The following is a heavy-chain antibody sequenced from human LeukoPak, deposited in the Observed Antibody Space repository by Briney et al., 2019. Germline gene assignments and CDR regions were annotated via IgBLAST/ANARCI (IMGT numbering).Heavy chain of an antibody. J-gene: IGHJ4*02. CDR2: IYYDGSNI. CDR1: EFTFTTYG. Sequence: PGGSLRLSCAASEFTFTTYGMHWVRQAPGKGLEWVAFIYYDGSNIYYADYVKGRFTISRDISKNTLYLQMNSLRAEDTAVYYCASQWGRGNGYFEFWGQGTLVTVSS. V-gene: IGHV3-33*01. CDR3: ASQWGRGNGYFEF. D-gene: IGHD1-26*01.